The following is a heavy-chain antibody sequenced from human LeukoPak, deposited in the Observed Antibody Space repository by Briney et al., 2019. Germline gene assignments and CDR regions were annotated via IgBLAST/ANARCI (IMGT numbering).Heavy chain of an antibody. J-gene: IGHJ6*03. CDR3: ARDPGSSWYVDV. CDR1: GGSINSRRFY. CDR2: IYSAGST. V-gene: IGHV4-39*07. D-gene: IGHD6-13*01. Sequence: PSETLSLTCSVSGGSINSRRFYWGWIRQPPGKGLEWIGSIYSAGSTYYNPSLKSRVTMSIDTSKNQFSLKLSSVTAADTAIYYCARDPGSSWYVDVWGKGTTVTVSS.